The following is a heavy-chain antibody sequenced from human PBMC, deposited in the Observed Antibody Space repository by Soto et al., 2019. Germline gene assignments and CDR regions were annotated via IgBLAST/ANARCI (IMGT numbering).Heavy chain of an antibody. J-gene: IGHJ5*02. D-gene: IGHD3-3*01. V-gene: IGHV1-3*01. CDR2: INAGNGNT. CDR1: GYTFTSYA. CDR3: ARGYDFWSGPQDP. Sequence: ASVKVSCKASGYTFTSYAMQWVRQAPGQRLEWMGWINAGNGNTKYSQKFQGRVTITRDTSASTAYMELSSLRSEDTAVYYCARGYDFWSGPQDPWGQGTLVTVSS.